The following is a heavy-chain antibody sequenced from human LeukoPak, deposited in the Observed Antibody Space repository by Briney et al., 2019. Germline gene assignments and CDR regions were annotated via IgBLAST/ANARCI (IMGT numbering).Heavy chain of an antibody. CDR2: ISSSSSYI. D-gene: IGHD2-15*01. V-gene: IGHV3-21*01. CDR1: GFTFSSYS. J-gene: IGHJ6*02. Sequence: GGSLRLSCAASGFTFSSYSMNWVRQAPGKGLEWVSSISSSSSYIYYADSVKGRFTISRDNAKNSLYLQMNSLRAEDTAVYYCARGGVAATSLGYYYYGMDVWGQGTTVTVSS. CDR3: ARGGVAATSLGYYYYGMDV.